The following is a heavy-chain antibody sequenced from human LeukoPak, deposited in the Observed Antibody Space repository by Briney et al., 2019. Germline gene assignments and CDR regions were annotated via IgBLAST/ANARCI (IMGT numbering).Heavy chain of an antibody. CDR1: GGTFSSYA. CDR2: MNPNSGNT. CDR3: ARRSLKMATIDY. J-gene: IGHJ4*02. V-gene: IGHV1-8*02. D-gene: IGHD5-24*01. Sequence: GASVKVSCKASGGTFSSYAISWVRQATGQGLEWMGWMNPNSGNTGYAQKFQGRVTMTRNTSISTAYMELSSLRSEDTAVYYCARRSLKMATIDYWGQGTLVTVSS.